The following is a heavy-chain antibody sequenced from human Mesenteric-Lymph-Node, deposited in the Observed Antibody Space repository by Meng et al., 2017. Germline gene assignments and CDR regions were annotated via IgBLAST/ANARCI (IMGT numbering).Heavy chain of an antibody. CDR1: GGTFSSYT. J-gene: IGHJ4*02. CDR2: IIPILGIA. Sequence: SVKVSCKASGGTFSSYTISWVRQAPGQGLEWMGRIIPILGIANYAQKFQGRVTITADKSTSTAYMELSSLRSEDTAVYYCARDSLATIFSYFDYWGQGTLVTVSS. V-gene: IGHV1-69*04. CDR3: ARDSLATIFSYFDY. D-gene: IGHD5-24*01.